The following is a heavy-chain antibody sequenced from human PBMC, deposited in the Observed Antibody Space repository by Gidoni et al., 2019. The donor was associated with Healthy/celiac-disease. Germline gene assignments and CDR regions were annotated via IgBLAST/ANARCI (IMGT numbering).Heavy chain of an antibody. D-gene: IGHD4-17*01. Sequence: QVQLVESGGGVVQPGRSLRLSCAASGFTFSSYFMHWVRQAPGKGLEWVAVISYDGSNKYYADSVKGRFTISRDNSKNTLYLQMNSLRAEDTAVYYCAKEVPGNYGDYGSNYFDYWGQGTLVTVSS. CDR2: ISYDGSNK. J-gene: IGHJ4*02. CDR1: GFTFSSYF. CDR3: AKEVPGNYGDYGSNYFDY. V-gene: IGHV3-30*18.